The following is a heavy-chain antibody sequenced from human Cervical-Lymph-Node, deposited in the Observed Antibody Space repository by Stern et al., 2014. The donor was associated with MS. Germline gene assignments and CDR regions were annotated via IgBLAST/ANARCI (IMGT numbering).Heavy chain of an antibody. D-gene: IGHD4-17*01. J-gene: IGHJ2*01. CDR2: IKHYGSEE. CDR1: GFTFTTYW. V-gene: IGHV3-7*01. Sequence: EVQLVESVGGLVQPGGSLRLSCAASGFTFTTYWMSWVRQAPGKGLEWVANIKHYGSEEYYVYSVKGRFTISRDDAKTSLYLQMDSLRAEDTAVYYCARNAYGDLSYWYFDLWGRGTLVTVSS. CDR3: ARNAYGDLSYWYFDL.